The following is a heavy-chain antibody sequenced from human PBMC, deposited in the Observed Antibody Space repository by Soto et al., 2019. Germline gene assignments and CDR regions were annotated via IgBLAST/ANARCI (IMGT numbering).Heavy chain of an antibody. D-gene: IGHD3-3*01. Sequence: PSETLSLTCTVSGGSISSYYWSWIRQPPGKGLEWIGYIYYSGSTNYNPSLKSRVTISVDTSKNQFSLKLSSVTAADTAVYYCARSGYYDFWSCMGDIGDYYYYGMDVLSQGTTVTVSS. J-gene: IGHJ6*02. CDR2: IYYSGST. V-gene: IGHV4-59*01. CDR3: ARSGYYDFWSCMGDIGDYYYYGMDV. CDR1: GGSISSYY.